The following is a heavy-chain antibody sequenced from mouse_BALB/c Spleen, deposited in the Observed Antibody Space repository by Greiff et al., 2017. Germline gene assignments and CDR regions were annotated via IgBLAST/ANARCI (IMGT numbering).Heavy chain of an antibody. Sequence: EVQRVESGPSLVKPSQTLSLTCSVTGDSITSGYWNWIRKFPGNKLEYMGYISYSGSTYYNPSLKSRISITRDTSKNQYYLQLNSVTTEDTATYYCARYRGDYVGYYYAMDYWGQGTSVTVSS. J-gene: IGHJ4*01. D-gene: IGHD2-4*01. CDR2: ISYSGST. V-gene: IGHV3-8*02. CDR3: ARYRGDYVGYYYAMDY. CDR1: GDSITSGY.